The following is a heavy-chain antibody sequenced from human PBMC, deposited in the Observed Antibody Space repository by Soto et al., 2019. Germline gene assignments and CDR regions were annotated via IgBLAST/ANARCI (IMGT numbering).Heavy chain of an antibody. J-gene: IGHJ6*02. CDR2: IYYSGST. V-gene: IGHV4-31*03. Sequence: PSETLSLTCTVSGGSISSGGYYWSWIRQHPGKGLEWIGYIYYSGSTYYNPSLKSRVTISVDTSKNQFSLKLSSVTAADTAVYYCARGVGATRGSVYYYYGMDVWGQGTTVTLS. D-gene: IGHD1-26*01. CDR1: GGSISSGGYY. CDR3: ARGVGATRGSVYYYYGMDV.